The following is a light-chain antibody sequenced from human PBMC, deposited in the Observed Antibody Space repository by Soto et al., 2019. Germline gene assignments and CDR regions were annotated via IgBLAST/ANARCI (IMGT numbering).Light chain of an antibody. Sequence: SVLTQPASVSGSPGQSITISCTGTSSDVGSYNLVSWYQQHPGKAPKLMIYEVSKRPSGVSNRFSGSKSGNTASLTISGLQAEDEADYYCCSYAGSSTPYVFGTGTQLTVL. CDR3: CSYAGSSTPYV. V-gene: IGLV2-23*02. J-gene: IGLJ1*01. CDR2: EVS. CDR1: SSDVGSYNL.